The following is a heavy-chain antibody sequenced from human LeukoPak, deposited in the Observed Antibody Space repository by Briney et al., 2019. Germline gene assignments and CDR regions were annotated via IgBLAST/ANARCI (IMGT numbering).Heavy chain of an antibody. Sequence: GGSLRLSCSASGFTFSSYAMHWVRQAPGKGLEYVSAISSDGGGTYYADSVKGRFTISGDNSKNTLYLQMGSLRAEDTAVYYCTRGGINWGNNWFDPWGQGTLVTVSS. CDR3: TRGGINWGNNWFDP. CDR1: GFTFSSYA. J-gene: IGHJ5*02. D-gene: IGHD7-27*01. V-gene: IGHV3-64D*06. CDR2: ISSDGGGT.